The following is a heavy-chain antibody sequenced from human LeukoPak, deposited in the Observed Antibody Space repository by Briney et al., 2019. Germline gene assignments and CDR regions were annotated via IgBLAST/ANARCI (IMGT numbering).Heavy chain of an antibody. CDR1: GGTFSSYD. CDR2: MNPNSGNT. CDR3: ARGSSGYYLGRVGY. J-gene: IGHJ4*02. V-gene: IGHV1-8*02. D-gene: IGHD3-22*01. Sequence: ASVKVSCKASGGTFSSYDINWVRQATGQGLEWMGWMNPNSGNTGYAQKFQGRVTMTRNTSISTAYMELSSLRSEDTAVYYCARGSSGYYLGRVGYWGQGTLVTVSS.